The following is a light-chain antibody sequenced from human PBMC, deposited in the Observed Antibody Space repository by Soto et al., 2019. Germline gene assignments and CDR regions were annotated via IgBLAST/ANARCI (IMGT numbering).Light chain of an antibody. CDR2: EVT. V-gene: IGLV2-14*01. J-gene: IGLJ1*01. CDR3: TSYTSSSPYV. CDR1: SSDVGGYNY. Sequence: QSALTQPASVSGSPGQSITISCTGTSSDVGGYNYVSWYQHHPGEAPKLMIYEVTKRPSGISNRFSGSKSGNTASLTISGLQAEDEADYYCTSYTSSSPYVFGTGTKLTVL.